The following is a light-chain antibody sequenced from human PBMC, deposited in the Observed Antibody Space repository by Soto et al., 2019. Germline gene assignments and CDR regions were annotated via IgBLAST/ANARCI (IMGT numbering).Light chain of an antibody. CDR1: QTVGGRY. Sequence: ENVLTQSAATLSLSLGERATLSCRASQTVGGRYLAWFQQKPGQTPRLLIYGASTRAAGVPDRFSGSGSGTDFSLTFFRLEPEDFAVYYCLQYVSSPWTFGQGTKV. V-gene: IGKV3-20*01. CDR3: LQYVSSPWT. J-gene: IGKJ1*01. CDR2: GAS.